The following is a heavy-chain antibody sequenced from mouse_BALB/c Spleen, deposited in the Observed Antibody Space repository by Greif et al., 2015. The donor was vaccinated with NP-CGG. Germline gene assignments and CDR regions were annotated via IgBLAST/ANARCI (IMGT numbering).Heavy chain of an antibody. CDR2: ISTYNGNT. CDR3: AAGTGPMDY. D-gene: IGHD4-1*01. V-gene: IGHV1-67*01. J-gene: IGHJ4*01. CDR1: GYTFTDYA. Sequence: VHLVESGPEVVRPGVSVKISCKGSGYTFTDYAMHWVRQSHAKSLEWIGVISTYNGNTNYNQKFKGKATMTVDKSSSTAYMELARSTSEDSAIYYCAAGTGPMDYWGQGTSVTVSS.